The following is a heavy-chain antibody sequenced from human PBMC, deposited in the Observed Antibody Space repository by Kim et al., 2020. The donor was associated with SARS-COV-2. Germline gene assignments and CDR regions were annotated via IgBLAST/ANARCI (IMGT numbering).Heavy chain of an antibody. CDR1: GGSISSGGYY. CDR2: IYYSGST. D-gene: IGHD3-9*01. Sequence: SETLSLTCTVSGGSISSGGYYWSWIRQHPGKGLEWIGYIYYSGSTYYNPSLKSRVTISVDTSKNQFSLKLSSVTAADTAVYYCARASRLRYFDWLFHGPNFDYWGQGTLVTVSS. V-gene: IGHV4-31*03. CDR3: ARASRLRYFDWLFHGPNFDY. J-gene: IGHJ4*02.